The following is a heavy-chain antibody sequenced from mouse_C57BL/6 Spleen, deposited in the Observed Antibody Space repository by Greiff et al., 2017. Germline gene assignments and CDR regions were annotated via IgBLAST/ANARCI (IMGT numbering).Heavy chain of an antibody. D-gene: IGHD2-2*01. V-gene: IGHV3-6*01. CDR3: ARGVYGYDYYAMDY. Sequence: EVKLQESGPGLVKPSQSLSLTCSVTGYSITSGYYWNWIRQFPGNKLEWMGYISYDGSNNYNPSLKNRISITRDTSKNQFFLKLNSVTTEDTATYYCARGVYGYDYYAMDYWGQGTSVTVSS. CDR2: ISYDGSN. CDR1: GYSITSGYY. J-gene: IGHJ4*01.